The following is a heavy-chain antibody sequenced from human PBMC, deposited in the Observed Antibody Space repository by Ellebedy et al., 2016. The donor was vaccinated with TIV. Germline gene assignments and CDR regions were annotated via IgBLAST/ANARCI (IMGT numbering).Heavy chain of an antibody. Sequence: SETLSLXCTVSGGSISSYYWSWIRQPPGKGLEWIGYIYYSGSTNYNPSLKSRVTISVDTSKNQFSLKLSSVTAADTAVYYCAREVKGSTMIVFYNWFDPWGQGTLVTVSS. D-gene: IGHD3-22*01. V-gene: IGHV4-59*01. CDR1: GGSISSYY. CDR2: IYYSGST. CDR3: AREVKGSTMIVFYNWFDP. J-gene: IGHJ5*02.